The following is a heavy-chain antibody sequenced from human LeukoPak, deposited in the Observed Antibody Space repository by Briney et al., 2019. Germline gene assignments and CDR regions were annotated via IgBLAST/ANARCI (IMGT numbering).Heavy chain of an antibody. CDR1: VYSISSAYY. D-gene: IGHD3-10*01. Sequence: SETLSLTCTVSVYSISSAYYWGWIRQPPGKGLEWIGSFYRSGKIYYNPSLRSRDTIFVDTSKNQFSLRLSSVTAADTAVYYCARGVDYYGSGSYYPCRYYYYMDVWGKGTTVTISS. CDR2: FYRSGKI. J-gene: IGHJ6*03. CDR3: ARGVDYYGSGSYYPCRYYYYMDV. V-gene: IGHV4-38-2*02.